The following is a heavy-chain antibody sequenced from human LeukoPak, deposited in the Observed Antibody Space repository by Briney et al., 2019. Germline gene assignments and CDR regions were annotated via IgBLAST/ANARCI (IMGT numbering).Heavy chain of an antibody. CDR1: GYTFNKYA. CDR3: ASLNY. J-gene: IGHJ4*02. CDR2: INTDNGDT. Sequence: GASVKVSCKASGYTFNKYAIHWVRQAPGQRLEWMGWINTDNGDTEYSQKFQGRVTISRDTSASTAYMELSSLRSEDTAVYYCASLNYWGQGTLVTVSS. V-gene: IGHV1-3*04.